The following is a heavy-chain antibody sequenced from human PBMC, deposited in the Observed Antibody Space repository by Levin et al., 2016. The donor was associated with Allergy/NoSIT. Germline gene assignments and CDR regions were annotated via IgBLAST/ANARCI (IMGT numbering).Heavy chain of an antibody. CDR1: GFAFNSYT. CDR3: AKNFLTGNNGLHVFDI. D-gene: IGHD1/OR15-1a*01. CDR2: ISTSSSDI. Sequence: GGSLRLSCAASGFAFNSYTMNWVRQAPGKGLEWVSFISTSSSDIFYADSVKGRFTISRNNARNSLYLQMNSLRAEDTAVYYCAKNFLTGNNGLHVFDIWGQGTMVSVSS. J-gene: IGHJ3*02. V-gene: IGHV3-21*01.